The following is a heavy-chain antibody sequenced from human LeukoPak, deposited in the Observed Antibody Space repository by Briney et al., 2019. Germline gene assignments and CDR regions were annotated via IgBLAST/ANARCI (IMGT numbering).Heavy chain of an antibody. CDR2: ISSSGSTI. D-gene: IGHD6-13*01. CDR1: GFTFSDYY. V-gene: IGHV3-11*01. J-gene: IGHJ4*02. CDR3: ARDRVWGSSWYYFDY. Sequence: GGSLRLSCAAPGFTFSDYYMSWIRQAPGKGLEWVSYISSSGSTIYYADSVKGRFAISRDNAKNSLYLQMNSLRAEDTAVYYCARDRVWGSSWYYFDYWGQGTLVTVSS.